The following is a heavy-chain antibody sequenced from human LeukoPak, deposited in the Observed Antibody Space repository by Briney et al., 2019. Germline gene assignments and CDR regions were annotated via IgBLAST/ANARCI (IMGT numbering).Heavy chain of an antibody. CDR1: RYTFTSYG. CDR3: ARDSERASSGWYMAWVQED. CDR2: ISAYNGNT. V-gene: IGHV1-18*01. D-gene: IGHD6-19*01. J-gene: IGHJ4*02. Sequence: ASVKVSCKASRYTFTSYGISWVRQAPGQGLEWMGWISAYNGNTNYAQKLQGRVTMTTDTSTSTAYMELRSLRSDDTAVYYCARDSERASSGWYMAWVQEDWGQGTLVTVSS.